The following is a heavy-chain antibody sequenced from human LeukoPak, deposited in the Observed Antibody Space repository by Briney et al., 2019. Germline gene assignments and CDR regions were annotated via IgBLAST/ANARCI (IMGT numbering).Heavy chain of an antibody. Sequence: SETLSLTCTVSGGSITTNNYYWGWIRQPPGKGLEWIGMISYSGSTYYNPSLKSRVTISRETSKNQFSLKVRSVTAADTAVYYCTRRPHTDPGWVGPWGKGTLVTVSS. CDR3: TRRPHTDPGWVGP. J-gene: IGHJ5*02. CDR1: GGSITTNNYY. V-gene: IGHV4-39*01. D-gene: IGHD5-18*01. CDR2: ISYSGST.